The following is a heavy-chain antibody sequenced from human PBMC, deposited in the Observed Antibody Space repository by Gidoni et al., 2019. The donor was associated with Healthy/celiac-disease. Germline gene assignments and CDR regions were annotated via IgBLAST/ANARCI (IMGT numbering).Heavy chain of an antibody. D-gene: IGHD2-2*01. CDR2: IWYDGSKK. CDR1: GFTFSSYG. J-gene: IGHJ2*01. CDR3: ARSPGVVVPVRHWYFDL. V-gene: IGHV3-33*01. Sequence: QVQLVEAGGGVVQPGRSLRLSCAASGFTFSSYGMHWVRQAPGKGLEWVAVIWYDGSKKYYADSVKGRFTISRDNSKNTLYLQMNSLRAEDTAVYYCARSPGVVVPVRHWYFDLWGRGTLVTVSS.